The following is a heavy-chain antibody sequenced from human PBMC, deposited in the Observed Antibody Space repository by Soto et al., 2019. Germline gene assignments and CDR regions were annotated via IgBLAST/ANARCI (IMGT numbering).Heavy chain of an antibody. CDR2: INHSGST. CDR3: ARNRRAVQGSGLLDY. J-gene: IGHJ4*02. D-gene: IGHD3-22*01. Sequence: PSETLSLTCAVYGGSFSGYYWSWIRQPPGKGLEWIGEINHSGSTNYNPSLKSRVTISVDTSKNQFSLKLSSVTAADTAVYYCARNRRAVQGSGLLDYWGQGTLLTVSS. V-gene: IGHV4-34*01. CDR1: GGSFSGYY.